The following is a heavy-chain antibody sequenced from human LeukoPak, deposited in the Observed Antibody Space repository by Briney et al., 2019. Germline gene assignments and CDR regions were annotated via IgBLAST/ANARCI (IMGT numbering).Heavy chain of an antibody. CDR2: ITGSGGST. V-gene: IGHV3-23*01. CDR3: AKKSVAAIPPLY. CDR1: GSTFSSYA. D-gene: IGHD2-21*02. Sequence: PGGSLRLSCAASGSTFSSYAMSWVRQAPGKGLEWVSGITGSGGSTYYADSVKGRFTISRDNSKNTLYLQMNSLRAEDTAIYYCAKKSVAAIPPLYWGQGTLVTVSS. J-gene: IGHJ4*02.